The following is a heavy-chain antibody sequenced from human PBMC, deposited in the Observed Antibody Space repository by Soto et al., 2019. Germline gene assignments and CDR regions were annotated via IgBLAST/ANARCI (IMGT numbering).Heavy chain of an antibody. J-gene: IGHJ4*02. CDR3: AKDSWYFDL. Sequence: GGSLRLPCEASGFAFTNFRMNWVRHVPGKGLVWVARIDTSGHSTNYAESVKGRFTISRDNAKNPVSLQRNSLRVEDTGVYDCAKDSWYFDLWSQGSQVTVSS. CDR2: IDTSGHST. V-gene: IGHV3-74*01. D-gene: IGHD6-13*01. CDR1: GFAFTNFR.